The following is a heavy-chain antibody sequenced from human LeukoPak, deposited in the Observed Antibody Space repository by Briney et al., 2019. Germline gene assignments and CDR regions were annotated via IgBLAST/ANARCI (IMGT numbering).Heavy chain of an antibody. J-gene: IGHJ4*02. Sequence: PSETLSLTCTVSGGSISSSSYYWGWIRQPPGKGLEWIGYIYYSGSTNYNPSLKSRVTISVDTSKNQFSLKLSSVTAADTAVYYCARHRGELWFQTLFDYWGQGTLVTVSS. CDR1: GGSISSSSYY. CDR2: IYYSGST. CDR3: ARHRGELWFQTLFDY. V-gene: IGHV4-61*05. D-gene: IGHD5-18*01.